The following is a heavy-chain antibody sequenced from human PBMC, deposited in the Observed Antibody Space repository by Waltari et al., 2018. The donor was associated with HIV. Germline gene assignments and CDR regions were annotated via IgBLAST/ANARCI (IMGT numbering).Heavy chain of an antibody. CDR2: IYYSGST. Sequence: QLQLQESGPGLVKPSETLSLTCTVSGGSISSSSYYWGWIRQPQGKGLEWIGSIYYSGSTYYNPSLKSRVTISVDTSKNQFSLKLSSVTAADTAVYYCAREYIVVVPAAIGVNWFDPWGQGTLVTVSS. CDR1: GGSISSSSYY. CDR3: AREYIVVVPAAIGVNWFDP. V-gene: IGHV4-39*07. D-gene: IGHD2-2*02. J-gene: IGHJ5*02.